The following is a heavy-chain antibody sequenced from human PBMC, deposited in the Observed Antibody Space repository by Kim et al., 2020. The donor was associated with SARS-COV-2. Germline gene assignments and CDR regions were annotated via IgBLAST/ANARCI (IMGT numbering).Heavy chain of an antibody. CDR3: ARENNYGLTFDT. V-gene: IGHV3-74*01. CDR1: GFTLSGYW. J-gene: IGHJ5*02. Sequence: GGSLRLSCSASGFTLSGYWMHWVRRSPGRGLMWVARINSDGGSTGEADSVEGRFIISRGGAKNTLYLQMNSLRAEDTAVYYCARENNYGLTFDTWGQVT. CDR2: INSDGGST. D-gene: IGHD3-16*01.